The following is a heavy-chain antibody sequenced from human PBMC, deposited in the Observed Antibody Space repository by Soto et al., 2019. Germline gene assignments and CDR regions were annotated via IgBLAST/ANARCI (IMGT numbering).Heavy chain of an antibody. Sequence: GGSLRLSCAASGFTFSSYAMHWVRQAPGKGLEWVAVISYDGSNKYYADSVKGRFTISRDNSKNTLYLQMNSLRAEDTAVYYCARDLGSSSWRVVNVYYYYGMDVWGQGTTVTVSS. J-gene: IGHJ6*02. CDR3: ARDLGSSSWRVVNVYYYYGMDV. CDR1: GFTFSSYA. V-gene: IGHV3-30-3*01. CDR2: ISYDGSNK. D-gene: IGHD6-13*01.